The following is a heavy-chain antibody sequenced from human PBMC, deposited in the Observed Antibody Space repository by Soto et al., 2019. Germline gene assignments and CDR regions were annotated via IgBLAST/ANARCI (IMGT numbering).Heavy chain of an antibody. D-gene: IGHD3-10*01. CDR3: ARENYYGSGSYYRDAFDI. Sequence: QVQLVQSGAEVKKPGSSVKVSCKASAGTFSSYGIHWVRQAPGQGLEWMGGIVPMSGRADYAQKFQGRVVITVDDSTRADYMELSSLRSEDTAMYYCARENYYGSGSYYRDAFDIWGQGTMVSVSS. CDR1: AGTFSSYG. J-gene: IGHJ3*02. V-gene: IGHV1-69*01. CDR2: IVPMSGRA.